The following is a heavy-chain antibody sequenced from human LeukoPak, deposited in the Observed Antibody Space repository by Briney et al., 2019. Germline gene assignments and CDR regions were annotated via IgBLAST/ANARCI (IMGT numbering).Heavy chain of an antibody. CDR2: IYYSGST. D-gene: IGHD3-16*02. Sequence: PSETLSLTCTVSGGSISSYYWSWIRQPPGKGREGIGYIYYSGSTNYNPSLKSRFTISVDTSKNQISPTLSSVTAADTAVYYCAKQRDSLHPWRKDNLVPLSS. J-gene: IGHJ5*02. CDR3: AKQRDSLHP. CDR1: GGSISSYY. V-gene: IGHV4-59*08.